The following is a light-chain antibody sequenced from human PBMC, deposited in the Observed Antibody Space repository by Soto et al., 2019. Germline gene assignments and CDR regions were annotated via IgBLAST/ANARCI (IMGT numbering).Light chain of an antibody. Sequence: DMQMTQSPSTLSASVGDGVTITCRASQSISSWLAWYQQKPGKAPNLLIYDASSLESGVPSRFSGSGFGTEFTLTISSLQPDDFATYYCQQYNSYPLTIGGGTKVDIK. V-gene: IGKV1-5*01. J-gene: IGKJ4*01. CDR1: QSISSW. CDR2: DAS. CDR3: QQYNSYPLT.